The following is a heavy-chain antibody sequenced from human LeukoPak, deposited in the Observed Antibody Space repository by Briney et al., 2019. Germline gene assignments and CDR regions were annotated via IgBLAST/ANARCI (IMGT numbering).Heavy chain of an antibody. Sequence: GGSLRLSCAASGFTFTNYAMSWVRQAPGKGLEWVSAISGSGGSTYYADSVKGRFTISRDNSKNTLYLQMNSLRAEDTAVYYCAKDGDGYNYDYWGQGTLVTVSS. CDR1: GFTFTNYA. CDR3: AKDGDGYNYDY. CDR2: ISGSGGST. V-gene: IGHV3-23*01. J-gene: IGHJ4*02. D-gene: IGHD5-24*01.